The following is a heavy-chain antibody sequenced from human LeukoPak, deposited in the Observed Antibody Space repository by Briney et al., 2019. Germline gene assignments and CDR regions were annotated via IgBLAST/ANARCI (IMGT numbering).Heavy chain of an antibody. Sequence: GGSLRLSCAASGFTFSSYGMHWVRQAPGKGLEWVAVIWYDGSNKYYADSVKGRFTISGDNSKNTLYLQMNSLRAEDTAVYYCARVARRWRLGWGAFDIWGQGTMVTVSS. CDR1: GFTFSSYG. V-gene: IGHV3-33*01. D-gene: IGHD2-21*02. CDR2: IWYDGSNK. J-gene: IGHJ3*02. CDR3: ARVARRWRLGWGAFDI.